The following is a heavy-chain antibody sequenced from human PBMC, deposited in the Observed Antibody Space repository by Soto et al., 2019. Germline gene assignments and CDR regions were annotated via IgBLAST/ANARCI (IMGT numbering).Heavy chain of an antibody. V-gene: IGHV4-4*07. CDR2: IYTSGST. D-gene: IGHD2-2*02. J-gene: IGHJ5*02. CDR1: GGSISSYY. CDR3: ARDPAVSDIVVVPAAIQGGWFDP. Sequence: QVQLQESGPGLVKPSETLSLTCTVSGGSISSYYWSWIRQPAGKGLEGIGRIYTSGSTNYNPSLKSGVSMSVDTSKNQFTLKQSSVTAADTDVYYCARDPAVSDIVVVPAAIQGGWFDPWGQGTLVTVSS.